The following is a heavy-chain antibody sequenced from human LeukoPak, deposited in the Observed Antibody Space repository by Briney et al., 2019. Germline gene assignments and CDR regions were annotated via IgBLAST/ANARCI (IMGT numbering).Heavy chain of an antibody. CDR3: AKDYEGGGYVVVLAGN. CDR2: ISGSGGNT. Sequence: QSGGSLRLSCAASGFALSSHWMTWVRQAPGKGLEWVSAISGSGGNTYYADSVKGRFTISRDNSKNTLYLQMNSLRAEDTAVYYCAKDYEGGGYVVVLAGNWGQGTLVTVSS. CDR1: GFALSSHW. D-gene: IGHD5-12*01. J-gene: IGHJ4*02. V-gene: IGHV3-23*01.